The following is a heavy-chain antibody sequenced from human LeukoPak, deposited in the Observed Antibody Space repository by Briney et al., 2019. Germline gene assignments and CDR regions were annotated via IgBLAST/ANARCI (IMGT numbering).Heavy chain of an antibody. D-gene: IGHD3-22*01. V-gene: IGHV1-8*03. CDR2: MNPNSGNT. CDR1: GYTFTSYD. J-gene: IGHJ3*02. Sequence: ASVKVSCKASGYTFTSYDINWVRQATGQGLEWMGWMNPNSGNTGYAQKFQGRVTITRNTSISTAYMELSSVTAADTAVFYCASLTTADAFDIWGQGTMVAVSS. CDR3: ASLTTADAFDI.